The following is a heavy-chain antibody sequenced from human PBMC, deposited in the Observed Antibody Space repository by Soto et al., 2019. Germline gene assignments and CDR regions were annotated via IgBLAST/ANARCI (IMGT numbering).Heavy chain of an antibody. D-gene: IGHD6-13*01. V-gene: IGHV3-30*18. CDR2: ISYDGSNK. Sequence: PGGSLRLSCAASGFTFSSYGMHWVRQAPGKGLEWVAVISYDGSNKYYADSVKGRFTISRDNSKNTLYLQMNSLRAEDTAVYYCAKDTRPYSTHDAFDIWGQGTMVTVSS. CDR1: GFTFSSYG. J-gene: IGHJ3*02. CDR3: AKDTRPYSTHDAFDI.